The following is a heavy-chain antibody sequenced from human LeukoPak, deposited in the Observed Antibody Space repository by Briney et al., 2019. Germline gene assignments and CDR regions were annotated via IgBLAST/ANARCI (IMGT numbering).Heavy chain of an antibody. CDR3: ARDRAANQDWVEFDP. J-gene: IGHJ5*02. Sequence: GGSLRLSCAASGFIVKNRYMSWVRQAPGKGLEWVGLIRDSGEAFYADFARGRFAISRDESENTLYLQMNSLRVEDTAVYFCARDRAANQDWVEFDPWGQGTPVIVSS. D-gene: IGHD3/OR15-3a*01. CDR2: IRDSGEA. CDR1: GFIVKNRY. V-gene: IGHV3-66*03.